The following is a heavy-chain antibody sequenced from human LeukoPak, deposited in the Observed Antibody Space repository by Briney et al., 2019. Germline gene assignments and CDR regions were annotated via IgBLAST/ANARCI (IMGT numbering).Heavy chain of an antibody. CDR3: VRDLGGRSGH. Sequence: GGSLRLSCAASGFTFSSNWMHWVRQAPGKGLVWVSRINEDGSTTNYADSVKGRSTIFRDNAKNTLYLQINSLRAEDTAVYYCVRDLGGRSGHWGQGTLVTVSS. CDR1: GFTFSSNW. CDR2: INEDGSTT. J-gene: IGHJ4*02. V-gene: IGHV3-74*01. D-gene: IGHD1-26*01.